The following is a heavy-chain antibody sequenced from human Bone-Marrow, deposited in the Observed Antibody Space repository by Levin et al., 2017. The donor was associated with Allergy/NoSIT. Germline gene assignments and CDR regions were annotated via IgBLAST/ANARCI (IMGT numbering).Heavy chain of an antibody. CDR2: ISYDGSNK. CDR1: GFTFSSYG. Sequence: GGSLRLSCAASGFTFSSYGMHWVRQAPGKGLEWVAVISYDGSNKYYADSVKGRFTISRDNSKNTLYLQMNSLRAEDTAVYYCAKSRKLVGLFDYWGQGTLVTVSS. CDR3: AKSRKLVGLFDY. J-gene: IGHJ4*02. D-gene: IGHD6-6*01. V-gene: IGHV3-30*18.